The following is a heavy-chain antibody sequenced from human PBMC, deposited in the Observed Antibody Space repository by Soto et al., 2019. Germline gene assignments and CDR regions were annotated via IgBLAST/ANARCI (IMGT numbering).Heavy chain of an antibody. CDR1: GLTFSTYA. J-gene: IGHJ4*02. Sequence: GGSLRLSCAASGLTFSTYAMGWVRQAPGKGLEWVSAISGSGGNAYYADSVRGRFTISRDNSKNTLYLQMNSLRAEDTALYYCAKDPTGTTRNFDCWGQGTLVTVSS. CDR2: ISGSGGNA. V-gene: IGHV3-23*01. CDR3: AKDPTGTTRNFDC. D-gene: IGHD1-7*01.